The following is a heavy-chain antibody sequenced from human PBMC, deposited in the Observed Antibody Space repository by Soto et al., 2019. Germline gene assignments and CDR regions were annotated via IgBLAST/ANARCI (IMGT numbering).Heavy chain of an antibody. Sequence: PXETLCLTCAVSGWSVSSGVFSWNWIRQPPGQGLEWIGYISHGGSPHYTPSLRSRVSISVDRSTNVISLNLTSMTPADTAVYFCARGHYHYAMDVWGQGTTVTVSS. CDR2: ISHGGSP. J-gene: IGHJ6*02. V-gene: IGHV4-30-2*01. CDR3: ARGHYHYAMDV. CDR1: GWSVSSGVFS.